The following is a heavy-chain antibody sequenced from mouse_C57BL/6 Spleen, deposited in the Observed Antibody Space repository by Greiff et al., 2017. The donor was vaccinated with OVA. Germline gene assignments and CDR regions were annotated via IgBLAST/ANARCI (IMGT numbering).Heavy chain of an antibody. D-gene: IGHD2-5*01. J-gene: IGHJ3*01. V-gene: IGHV10-1*01. CDR2: IRSKSNNYAT. CDR3: VRPYFSNYAWFAY. Sequence: GGGLVQPKGSLKLSCAASGFSFNTYAMNWVRQAPGKGLEWVARIRSKSNNYATYYADSVKDRFTISSDDSESMLYLQMNNLKTEDTAMYYCVRPYFSNYAWFAYWGQGTLVTVSA. CDR1: GFSFNTYA.